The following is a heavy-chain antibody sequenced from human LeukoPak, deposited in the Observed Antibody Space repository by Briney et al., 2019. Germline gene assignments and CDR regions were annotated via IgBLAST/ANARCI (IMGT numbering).Heavy chain of an antibody. D-gene: IGHD3-22*01. CDR3: ARPRRYYHSSGYHNVPFDI. Sequence: PSETLSLTCAVYGGSFRGDYWGWGREPPGKGVGWGGEINNSGSTYYNPSLPTPVPMSLDTSTNHLSLPLSSVPAADTPLSYCARPRRYYHSSGYHNVPFDIWGQATMVTLSS. CDR1: GGSFRGDY. J-gene: IGHJ3*02. V-gene: IGHV4-34*01. CDR2: INNSGST.